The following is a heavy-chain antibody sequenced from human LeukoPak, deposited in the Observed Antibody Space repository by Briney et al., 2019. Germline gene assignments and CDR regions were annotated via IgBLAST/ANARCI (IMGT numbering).Heavy chain of an antibody. CDR3: ASGYSGYDYDY. D-gene: IGHD5-12*01. J-gene: IGHJ4*02. CDR2: ISDSGGRT. V-gene: IGHV3-23*01. Sequence: GGSLRLSCAASGFTFSTYATSWVRQAPGKGLEWVSAISDSGGRTYYTDSVKGRFTISRDNSKNTLYLQMNSLRAEDTAVYYCASGYSGYDYDYWGQGTLVTVSS. CDR1: GFTFSTYA.